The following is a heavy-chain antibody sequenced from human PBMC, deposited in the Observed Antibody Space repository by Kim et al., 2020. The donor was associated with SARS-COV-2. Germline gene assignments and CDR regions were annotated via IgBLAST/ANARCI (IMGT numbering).Heavy chain of an antibody. D-gene: IGHD3-10*01. J-gene: IGHJ3*02. Sequence: SETLSLTCTVSGGSISSYYWSWIQQPPGKGLEWIGYIYYSGSTNYNPSLKSRVTISVDTSKNQFSLKLSSVTAADTAVYYCARSPMVRGVINDAFDIWGQGTMVTVSS. CDR2: IYYSGST. V-gene: IGHV4-59*13. CDR1: GGSISSYY. CDR3: ARSPMVRGVINDAFDI.